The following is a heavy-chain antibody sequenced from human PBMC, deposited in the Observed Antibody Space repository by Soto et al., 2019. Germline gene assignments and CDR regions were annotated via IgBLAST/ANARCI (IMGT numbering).Heavy chain of an antibody. D-gene: IGHD2-8*01. V-gene: IGHV1-8*01. J-gene: IGHJ6*02. Sequence: QVQLVHSGAEVKKPGASVKVSCKASGFTFTSYDIGWVRQASGQGLEWMGWMNPNSVNTGYAQKFQGRVTMTRNTAIGTAYMELSSLRSEATAVYYCARIPSYGTSGTLEYYYGMDVCGPGTTVTVS. CDR2: MNPNSVNT. CDR1: GFTFTSYD. CDR3: ARIPSYGTSGTLEYYYGMDV.